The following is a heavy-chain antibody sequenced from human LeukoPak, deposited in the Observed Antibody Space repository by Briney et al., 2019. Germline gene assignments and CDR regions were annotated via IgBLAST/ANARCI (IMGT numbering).Heavy chain of an antibody. CDR3: ARDNKRGYYDSSGLN. J-gene: IGHJ4*02. D-gene: IGHD3-22*01. CDR1: GFTFSDYS. CDR2: ISSGASTI. V-gene: IGHV3-48*04. Sequence: PGGSLRLSCAASGFTFSDYSMNWVRQAPGKGLEWVSYISSGASTIYYADSVKGRFTISRDNAKNSLFLQMNSLRAEDTAVYYCARDNKRGYYDSSGLNWGQGTLVTVSS.